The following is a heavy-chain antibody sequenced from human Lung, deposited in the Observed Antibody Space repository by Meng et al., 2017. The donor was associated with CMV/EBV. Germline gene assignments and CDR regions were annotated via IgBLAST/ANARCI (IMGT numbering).Heavy chain of an antibody. V-gene: IGHV1-18*01. CDR3: ARGYCSSPSCYQVYYFDN. D-gene: IGHD2-2*01. Sequence: ASXXVSXKASGYSFTTYGISWVRQAPGQGLEWMGWISPYNGRTNYAQRLRGRVTMTTDTSTSTVHMEVRSLRSDDTAVYFCARGYCSSPSCYQVYYFDNWXHGTXVTVSS. CDR2: ISPYNGRT. J-gene: IGHJ4*01. CDR1: GYSFTTYG.